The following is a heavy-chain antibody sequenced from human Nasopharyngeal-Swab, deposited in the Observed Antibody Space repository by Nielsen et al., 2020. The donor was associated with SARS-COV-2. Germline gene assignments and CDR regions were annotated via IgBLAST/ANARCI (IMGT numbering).Heavy chain of an antibody. CDR3: ARGRDGATSYSNYHMDV. Sequence: RQAPGKGLEWIGQINPTGETNYNPSLGSRVSISLDSSRRPLSLKLSSVTPADTAVYFCARGRDGATSYSNYHMDVWGKGSAVTVSS. J-gene: IGHJ6*03. CDR2: INPTGET. V-gene: IGHV4-34*01. D-gene: IGHD4/OR15-4a*01.